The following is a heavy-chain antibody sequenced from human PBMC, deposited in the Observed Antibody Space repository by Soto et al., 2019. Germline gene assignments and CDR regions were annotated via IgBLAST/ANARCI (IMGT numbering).Heavy chain of an antibody. CDR3: AKNYFFDS. V-gene: IGHV3-23*01. Sequence: EVQLLESGGGLVKPGESLRLSCAASGFTFSSYAMSWARQAPGKGLEWVSSIGVSNDAYYADSVKGRFTISRDNSRNTLYLQMNSLRAEDTALYYCAKNYFFDSWGQGTLVTVSS. J-gene: IGHJ4*02. CDR2: IGVSNDA. CDR1: GFTFSSYA.